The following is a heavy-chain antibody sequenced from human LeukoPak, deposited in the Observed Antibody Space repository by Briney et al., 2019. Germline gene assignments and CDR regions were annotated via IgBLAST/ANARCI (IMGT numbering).Heavy chain of an antibody. V-gene: IGHV4-59*08. Sequence: PSETLSLTCTVSGGSISSYYWSWIRQPPGKGLEWIGYIYYSGSTNYNPSLKSRVTISVDTSKNQFSLKLSSVTAADTAVYYCARVSTMVRGVIITSPHFDYWGQGTLVTVSS. CDR1: GGSISSYY. CDR2: IYYSGST. CDR3: ARVSTMVRGVIITSPHFDY. J-gene: IGHJ4*02. D-gene: IGHD3-10*01.